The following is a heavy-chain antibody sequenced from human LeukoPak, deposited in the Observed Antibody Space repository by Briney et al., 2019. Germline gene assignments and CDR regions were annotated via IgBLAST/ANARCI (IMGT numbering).Heavy chain of an antibody. CDR1: GGTFSSYT. CDR2: IIPILGIA. CDR3: ATRRVAVGPGGAFDI. D-gene: IGHD6-19*01. J-gene: IGHJ3*02. Sequence: SVKVSCKAPGGTFSSYTISWVRQAPGQGLEWMGRIIPILGIANYAQKFQGRVTMTRDTSTSTVYMELSSLRSEDTAVYYCATRRVAVGPGGAFDIWGQGTMVTVSS. V-gene: IGHV1-69*02.